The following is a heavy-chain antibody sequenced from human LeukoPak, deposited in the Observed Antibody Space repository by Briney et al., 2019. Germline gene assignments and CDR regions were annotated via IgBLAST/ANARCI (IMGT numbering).Heavy chain of an antibody. CDR1: GYTFTSYG. J-gene: IGHJ6*02. V-gene: IGHV1-18*01. CDR2: ISAYNGNT. CDR3: ARDRDTAMVNYYYYYGMDV. D-gene: IGHD5-18*01. Sequence: GASVKVSCKASGYTFTSYGISWVRQAPGQGLEWMGWISAYNGNTNYAQKLQGRVTMTTDTSTSTAYMELRSLRSNDTAVYYCARDRDTAMVNYYYYYGMDVWGQGTTVTVSS.